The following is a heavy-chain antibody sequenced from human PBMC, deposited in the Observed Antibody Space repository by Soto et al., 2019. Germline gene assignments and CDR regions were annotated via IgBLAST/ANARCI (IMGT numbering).Heavy chain of an antibody. J-gene: IGHJ4*02. Sequence: ASVKVSCKASGYTFTNYGITWVRQAPGQGLEWLGWISAYNGNTNYAQKVQGRVTLTTDTSTSTAYMELGSLTSDDPAVYFCARDKPAAGATDYWGQGTQVTVSS. CDR2: ISAYNGNT. CDR3: ARDKPAAGATDY. D-gene: IGHD6-13*01. CDR1: GYTFTNYG. V-gene: IGHV1-18*04.